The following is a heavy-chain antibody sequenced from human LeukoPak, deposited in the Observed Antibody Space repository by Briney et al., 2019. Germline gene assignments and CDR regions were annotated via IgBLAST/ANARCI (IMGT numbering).Heavy chain of an antibody. CDR2: IIPIFGTA. CDR3: ARDYYDSSGYLDY. V-gene: IGHV1-69*05. CDR1: GGTFSSYA. J-gene: IGHJ4*02. D-gene: IGHD3-22*01. Sequence: SVKVSCKASGGTFSSYAISWVRQASGQGLEWMGRIIPIFGTANYAQKFQGRVTITTDESTSTAYMELSSLRSEDTAVYYCARDYYDSSGYLDYWGQGTLVTVSS.